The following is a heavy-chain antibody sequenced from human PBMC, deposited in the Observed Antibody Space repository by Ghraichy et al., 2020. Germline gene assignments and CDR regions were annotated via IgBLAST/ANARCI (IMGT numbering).Heavy chain of an antibody. D-gene: IGHD2/OR15-2a*01. CDR2: FWANGIDT. J-gene: IGHJ4*02. V-gene: IGHV3-33*01. CDR1: GFTFSPYG. Sequence: GGSLRLSCAGSGFTFSPYGIHWVRQAPGKGLEWVAVFWANGIDTYYADSVKGRFTVSRDNSKSTLYLQMNSLRAEDTAVYYCARDSDTTSHYSNFDYWGQGTLVTVSS. CDR3: ARDSDTTSHYSNFDY.